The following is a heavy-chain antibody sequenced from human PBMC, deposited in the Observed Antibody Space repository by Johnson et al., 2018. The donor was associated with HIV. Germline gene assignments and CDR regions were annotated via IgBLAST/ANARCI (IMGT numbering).Heavy chain of an antibody. D-gene: IGHD6-13*01. Sequence: VQLVESGGGVVQPGGSLRLSCAASGFTFSSYGMHWVRQAPGKGLEWVAFIRYDGSNKYYADSVKGRFTISRDNSKNTLYLQMNSLRAEDTAVYYCARDGGIHSSRVVRAFDIWGQGTMVTVSS. CDR3: ARDGGIHSSRVVRAFDI. CDR1: GFTFSSYG. J-gene: IGHJ3*02. V-gene: IGHV3-30*02. CDR2: IRYDGSNK.